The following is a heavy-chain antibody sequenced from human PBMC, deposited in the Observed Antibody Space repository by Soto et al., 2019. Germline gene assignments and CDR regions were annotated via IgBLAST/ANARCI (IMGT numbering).Heavy chain of an antibody. V-gene: IGHV4-4*07. CDR1: GGSIIGYG. CDR3: ARAKRYYDSSGPGLGFDS. J-gene: IGHJ5*01. Sequence: SVIQSQTRPVSGGSIIGYGGSWIRQTAGKGLEWIGRIYTSGSTNYNPSLKSRVTMSVDTSKNQFSLKLSSVTAADTAVYYCARAKRYYDSSGPGLGFDSWGQGTLVTFSS. CDR2: IYTSGST. D-gene: IGHD3-22*01.